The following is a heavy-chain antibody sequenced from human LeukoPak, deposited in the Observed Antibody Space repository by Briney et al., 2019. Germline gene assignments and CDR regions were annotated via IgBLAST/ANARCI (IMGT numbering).Heavy chain of an antibody. CDR1: GFNLTAYG. CDR2: VSNDGEDK. V-gene: IGHV3-30*03. J-gene: IGHJ4*02. D-gene: IGHD3-10*01. CDR3: ARDFPSGHFYGSGLDY. Sequence: GGSLRLSCTASGFNLTAYGVHWVRQAPGKGLEWVALVSNDGEDKDFADSVQGRFTISRDISKSTVYLQMNSLRTEDSAVYYCARDFPSGHFYGSGLDYWGQGTLVTVSS.